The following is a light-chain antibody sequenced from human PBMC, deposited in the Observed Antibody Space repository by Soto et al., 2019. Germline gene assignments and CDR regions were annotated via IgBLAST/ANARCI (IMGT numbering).Light chain of an antibody. CDR3: QQFNNYPLT. J-gene: IGKJ4*01. V-gene: IGKV1D-13*01. CDR2: DAS. CDR1: QGISSA. Sequence: AIQLTQSPSSLSASVGDRLTITCRASQGISSALAWYQQKPGKXPKXXIYDASSLESGVPSRFSGSGSGTDLTLTISSLQPEDFETYYCQQFNNYPLTFGGGTKVDIK.